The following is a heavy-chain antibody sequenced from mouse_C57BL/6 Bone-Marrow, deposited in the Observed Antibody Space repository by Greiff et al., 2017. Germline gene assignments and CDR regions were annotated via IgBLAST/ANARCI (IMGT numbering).Heavy chain of an antibody. V-gene: IGHV5-17*01. CDR3: ARHDYDFPAGFAY. Sequence: EVKLMESGGGLVKPGGSLKLSCAASGFTFSDYGMHWVRQAPEKGLEWVGYISSGSSTIYYADTVKGRSTISRDNAKNTLYLQMTSLRSEDTAMYYCARHDYDFPAGFAYWGQGTLVTVSA. CDR1: GFTFSDYG. CDR2: ISSGSSTI. J-gene: IGHJ3*01. D-gene: IGHD2-4*01.